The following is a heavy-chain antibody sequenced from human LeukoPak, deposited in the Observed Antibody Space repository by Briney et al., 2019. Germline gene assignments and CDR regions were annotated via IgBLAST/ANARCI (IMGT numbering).Heavy chain of an antibody. D-gene: IGHD3-10*01. CDR2: IYYSGST. J-gene: IGHJ4*02. CDR1: GGSISSYY. Sequence: NSSETLSLTGTVSGGSISSYYWSWIRQPPGKELEWIGYIYYSGSTNYNPSLKSRVTISVDTSKNQFSLKLSSVTAADTAVYYCARDRGAAEVDYWGQGTLVTVSS. CDR3: ARDRGAAEVDY. V-gene: IGHV4-59*01.